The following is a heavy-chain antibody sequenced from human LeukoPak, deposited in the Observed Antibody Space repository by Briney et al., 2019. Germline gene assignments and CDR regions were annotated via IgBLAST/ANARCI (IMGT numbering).Heavy chain of an antibody. CDR1: GFTFSSYG. CDR2: ISYDGSNK. J-gene: IGHJ6*02. V-gene: IGHV3-30*18. Sequence: PGGSLRLSCAASGFTFSSYGMHWVRQAPGKGLEWVAVISYDGSNKYYADSVKGRFTISRDNSKNTLYLQMNSLRAEDTAVYYCAKGVAGYYYGMDVWGQGTTVTVSS. D-gene: IGHD1-14*01. CDR3: AKGVAGYYYGMDV.